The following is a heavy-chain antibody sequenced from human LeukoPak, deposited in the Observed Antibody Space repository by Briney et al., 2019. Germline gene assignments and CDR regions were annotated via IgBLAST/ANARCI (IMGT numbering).Heavy chain of an antibody. CDR3: ARGRELLGWYFDL. Sequence: GGSLRLSCAASGFTFSDSYMSCVRQAPGKGLEWVSYISGSSTFTNFADSVRGRFTISRDNAKNSLYLQMNGLRAEDTAVYYCARGRELLGWYFDLWGRGTLVTVSS. J-gene: IGHJ2*01. CDR2: ISGSSTFT. D-gene: IGHD1-7*01. V-gene: IGHV3-11*05. CDR1: GFTFSDSY.